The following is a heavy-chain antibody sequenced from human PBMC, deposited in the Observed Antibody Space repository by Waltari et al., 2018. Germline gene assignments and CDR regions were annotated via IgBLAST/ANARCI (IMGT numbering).Heavy chain of an antibody. V-gene: IGHV3-15*01. CDR3: TTQKVITFGMRRIFDY. CDR1: GFTFNNAW. Sequence: EVQLVESGGGLVKHGGSLRLSCAASGFTFNNAWMSWVRQAPGQGLEWVGRIKSKTDGGTTDYAAPVKGRFTISRDDSKNTLYLQMNSLKTEDTAVYYCTTQKVITFGMRRIFDYWGQGTLVTVSS. CDR2: IKSKTDGGTT. J-gene: IGHJ4*02. D-gene: IGHD3-16*01.